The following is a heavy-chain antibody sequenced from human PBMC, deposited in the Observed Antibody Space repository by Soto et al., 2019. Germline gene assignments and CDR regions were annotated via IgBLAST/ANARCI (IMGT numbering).Heavy chain of an antibody. J-gene: IGHJ3*02. CDR3: ARGKYCISTRWPDDAFDI. CDR1: GGTFSSYA. D-gene: IGHD2-2*01. V-gene: IGHV1-69*13. Sequence: ASVTVSCKASGGTFSSYAISWVRQAPGQGLAWMGGIIPIFGTANYAQKLQGRITITEDESTSTAYMELSSLRSEDTAVYYCARGKYCISTRWPDDAFDIWGQGTMVTVSS. CDR2: IIPIFGTA.